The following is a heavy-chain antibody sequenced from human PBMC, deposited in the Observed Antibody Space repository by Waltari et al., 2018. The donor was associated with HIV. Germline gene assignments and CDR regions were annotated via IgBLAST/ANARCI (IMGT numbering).Heavy chain of an antibody. D-gene: IGHD2-2*01. CDR1: GGSFSGYY. Sequence: QVQLQQWGAGLLKPSETLSLTCAVYGGSFSGYYWSWIRQPPGKGLEWIGEINHSGSTNYNPSLKSRVTISVDTSKNQFSLKLSSVTAADTAVYYCATLRVYCSSTSCRTNDAFDIWGQGTMVTVSS. CDR3: ATLRVYCSSTSCRTNDAFDI. CDR2: INHSGST. V-gene: IGHV4-34*01. J-gene: IGHJ3*02.